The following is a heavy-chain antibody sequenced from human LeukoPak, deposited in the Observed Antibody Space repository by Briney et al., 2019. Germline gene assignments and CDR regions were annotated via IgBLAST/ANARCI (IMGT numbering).Heavy chain of an antibody. CDR3: AILNGDYYAGIDY. D-gene: IGHD4-17*01. V-gene: IGHV1-2*02. J-gene: IGHJ4*02. Sequence: GASVKVSCKASGYTFTGYYMHWVRQAPGQGLEWMGWINPNSGGTNYAQKFQGRVTMTRDTSISTAYMGLSRLRSDDTAVYYCAILNGDYYAGIDYWGQGTLVTVSS. CDR2: INPNSGGT. CDR1: GYTFTGYY.